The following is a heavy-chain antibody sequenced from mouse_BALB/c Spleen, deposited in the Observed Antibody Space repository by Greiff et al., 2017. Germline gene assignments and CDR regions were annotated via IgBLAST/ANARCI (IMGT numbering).Heavy chain of an antibody. Sequence: VQLVESGPELVKPGASVRISCKASGYTFTSYYIHWVKQRPGQGLEWIGWIYPGNVNTKYNEKFKGKATLTADTSSSTAYMQLSSLTSEDSAVYFCARDYYGSSCYAMDYWGQGTSVTVSS. J-gene: IGHJ4*01. CDR1: GYTFTSYY. D-gene: IGHD1-1*01. CDR3: ARDYYGSSCYAMDY. CDR2: IYPGNVNT. V-gene: IGHV1S56*01.